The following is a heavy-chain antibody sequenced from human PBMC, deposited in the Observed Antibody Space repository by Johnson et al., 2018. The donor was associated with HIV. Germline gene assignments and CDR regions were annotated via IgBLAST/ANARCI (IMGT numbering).Heavy chain of an antibody. CDR1: GVTFSNAW. D-gene: IGHD1-1*01. Sequence: VQLVESGGGLIKPGGSLRLSCAASGVTFSNAWMSWVRQAPGKGLEWVGRIKSKTDGGTTAYAAPVKGSFSISRDDSKNTLYLKMNSLKTEDTGVYYCTTGLYWNDAFNIWGQGTMVSVSS. V-gene: IGHV3-15*01. CDR3: TTGLYWNDAFNI. CDR2: IKSKTDGGTT. J-gene: IGHJ3*02.